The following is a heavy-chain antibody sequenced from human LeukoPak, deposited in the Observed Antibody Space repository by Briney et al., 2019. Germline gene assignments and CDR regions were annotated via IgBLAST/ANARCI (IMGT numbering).Heavy chain of an antibody. J-gene: IGHJ6*03. CDR2: INHSGST. CDR3: ARLTEDIVVVAPSYYMDV. V-gene: IGHV4-39*07. D-gene: IGHD2-15*01. CDR1: GGSINSCPYS. Sequence: SETLSLTCTVSGGSINSCPYSWGWIRQPPGKGLEWIGEINHSGSTNYNPSLKSRVTISVDTSKNQFSLKLSSVTAADTAVYYCARLTEDIVVVAPSYYMDVWGKGTTVTISS.